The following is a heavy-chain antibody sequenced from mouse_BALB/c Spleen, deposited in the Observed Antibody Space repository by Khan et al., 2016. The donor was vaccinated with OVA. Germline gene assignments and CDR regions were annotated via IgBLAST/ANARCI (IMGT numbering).Heavy chain of an antibody. CDR1: GYTFTSYT. J-gene: IGHJ3*01. V-gene: IGHV1-4*01. Sequence: QIQLVQSGAELARPGASLKMSCKASGYTFTSYTIHWIKLRPGQGLEWIGYINPSNGYTNYNQKFMDKATLTADKSSTTAYMQLSSLTSDDSAVYNCVRDGAYHRNDGWFAYWGQGTLVTVSA. CDR2: INPSNGYT. D-gene: IGHD2-14*01. CDR3: VRDGAYHRNDGWFAY.